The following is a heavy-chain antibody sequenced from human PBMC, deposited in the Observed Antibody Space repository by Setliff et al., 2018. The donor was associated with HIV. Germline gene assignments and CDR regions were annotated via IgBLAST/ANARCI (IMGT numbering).Heavy chain of an antibody. D-gene: IGHD3-10*01. Sequence: LSLTCAVSGDSLSSGDYSWNWIRQSPGKGLEWIGYIYPSGRTYYNPSLKNRVTMSIDRSKKQFSLNLSSVTAADTALYFCVREGAGSGSYYLDFWGQGILVTVSS. CDR3: VREGAGSGSYYLDF. J-gene: IGHJ4*02. CDR2: IYPSGRT. V-gene: IGHV4-30-2*06. CDR1: GDSLSSGDYS.